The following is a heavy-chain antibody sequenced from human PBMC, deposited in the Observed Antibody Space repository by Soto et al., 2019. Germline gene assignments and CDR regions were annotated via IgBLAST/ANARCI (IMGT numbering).Heavy chain of an antibody. D-gene: IGHD3-22*01. J-gene: IGHJ5*01. Sequence: SETLSLTCAVYGGSFSGHSWTWIRQSPGKGLEWIGDINHSGRVNYSPSLKSRATISLDTSKNQFSLTLSAVTAADTAMYYCSTRAYDTNGYYRFDPWGQGTLVTVSS. V-gene: IGHV4-34*01. CDR2: INHSGRV. CDR1: GGSFSGHS. CDR3: STRAYDTNGYYRFDP.